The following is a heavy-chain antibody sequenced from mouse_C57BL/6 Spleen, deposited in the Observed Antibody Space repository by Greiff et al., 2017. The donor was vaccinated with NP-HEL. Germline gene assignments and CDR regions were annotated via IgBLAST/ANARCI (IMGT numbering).Heavy chain of an antibody. D-gene: IGHD2-12*01. J-gene: IGHJ3*01. CDR2: IYPGNSDT. Sequence: EVPLQESGTVLARPGASVKMSCKTSGYTFTSYWMHWVKQRPGQGLEWIGAIYPGNSDTSYNQKFKGKAKLTAVTSASTAYMELSSLTNEDSAVYYCTRKFLRREAWFAYWGQGTLVTVSA. V-gene: IGHV1-5*01. CDR3: TRKFLRREAWFAY. CDR1: GYTFTSYW.